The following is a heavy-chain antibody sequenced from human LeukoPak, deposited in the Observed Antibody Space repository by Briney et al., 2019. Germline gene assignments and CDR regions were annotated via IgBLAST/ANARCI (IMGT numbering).Heavy chain of an antibody. CDR2: IYYSGST. V-gene: IGHV4-31*03. D-gene: IGHD6-19*01. J-gene: IGHJ4*02. CDR1: GGSISSGGYY. Sequence: PSETLSLTCTVSGGSISSGGYYWSWIRQHPGEGLEWIGYIYYSGSTYYNPSLKSRFTISVDTSKNQFSLKLSSVTAADTAVYYCATGIAVAAVDYWGQGTLVTVSS. CDR3: ATGIAVAAVDY.